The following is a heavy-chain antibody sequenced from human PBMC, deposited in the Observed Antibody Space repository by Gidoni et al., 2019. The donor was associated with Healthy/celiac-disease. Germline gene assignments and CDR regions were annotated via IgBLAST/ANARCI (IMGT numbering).Heavy chain of an antibody. CDR1: GFTFSGSA. Sequence: EVQLVESGGGLVQPGGSLKLSCAASGFTFSGSAMPWVRQASGKGLEWVGRIRSKANSYATAYAASVKGRFTISRDDSKNTAYLQMNSLKTEDTAVYYCTSPGAKVSYWGQGTLVTVSS. CDR2: IRSKANSYAT. CDR3: TSPGAKVSY. D-gene: IGHD1-26*01. J-gene: IGHJ4*02. V-gene: IGHV3-73*02.